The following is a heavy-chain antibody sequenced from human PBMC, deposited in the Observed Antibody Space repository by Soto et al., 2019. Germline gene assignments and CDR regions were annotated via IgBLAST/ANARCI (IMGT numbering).Heavy chain of an antibody. CDR1: GGSFSGYY. J-gene: IGHJ6*02. V-gene: IGHV4-34*01. CDR2: INHSGST. D-gene: IGHD3-22*01. CDR3: ASADRSGRSGWRSYCYYGMDV. Sequence: PSETLSLTCAVYGGSFSGYYWSWIRQPPGKGLEWIGEINHSGSTNYNPSLKSRVTISVDTSKNQFSLKLSSVTAADTAVYYCASADRSGRSGWRSYCYYGMDVWGQGTTVTVSS.